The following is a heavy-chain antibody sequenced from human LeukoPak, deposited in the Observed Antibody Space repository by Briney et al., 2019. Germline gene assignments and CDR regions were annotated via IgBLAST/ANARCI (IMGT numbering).Heavy chain of an antibody. Sequence: PGGSLRLSCAASGFTFTSYWMHWVRQAPGKGLEWVSFIYSGGSTYYSDSVKGRFTISRDNSKNTLYLQMNSLRAEDTAVYFCARVHSDSRGYYQHDYWGQGTLVTVSS. V-gene: IGHV3-66*01. CDR2: IYSGGST. CDR1: GFTFTSYW. J-gene: IGHJ4*02. D-gene: IGHD3-22*01. CDR3: ARVHSDSRGYYQHDY.